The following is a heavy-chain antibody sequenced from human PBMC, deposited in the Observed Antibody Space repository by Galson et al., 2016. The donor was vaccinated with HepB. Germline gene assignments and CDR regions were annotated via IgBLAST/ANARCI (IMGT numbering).Heavy chain of an antibody. CDR3: ARQSGIAAAGSLSYFDY. D-gene: IGHD6-13*01. V-gene: IGHV5-51*01. CDR1: GYSFTRYW. CDR2: IYPGDSDT. Sequence: QSGAEVKKPGESLKISCKGSGYSFTRYWIGWVRQMPGKGLEWMGIIYPGDSDTRYSPSFQGQVTISADKSISTAYLQWSSLKASDTAMYYCARQSGIAAAGSLSYFDYWGQGTLVTVSS. J-gene: IGHJ4*02.